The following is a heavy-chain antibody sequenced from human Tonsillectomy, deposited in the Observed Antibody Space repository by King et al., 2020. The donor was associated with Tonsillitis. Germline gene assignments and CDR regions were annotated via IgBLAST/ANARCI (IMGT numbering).Heavy chain of an antibody. V-gene: IGHV4-39*01. CDR1: GGSISSSSYY. D-gene: IGHD1-26*01. CDR2: IYYSGST. J-gene: IGHJ4*02. Sequence: QLQESGPGLVKPSETLSLTCTVSGGSISSSSYYWGWIRQPPGKGLEWIGSIYYSGSTYYNPSLKSRVTISVDTSKNQFSLKLSSVTAADTAVYYCARAPLVGATGYYFDYWGQGTLVTVSS. CDR3: ARAPLVGATGYYFDY.